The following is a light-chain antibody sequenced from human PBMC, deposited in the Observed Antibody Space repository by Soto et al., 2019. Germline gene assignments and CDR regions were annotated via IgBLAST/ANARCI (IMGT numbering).Light chain of an antibody. CDR3: QQRKNWPPIT. CDR2: DAS. Sequence: EIELTQSPATLSLSPGETATLSCRASQNVDKFLAWYQQRPGQPPRLLIFDASNRATGVPVRFSGSGSGTVFTLTIGSLEPADSAVYYGQQRKNWPPITFGQGTRLEIK. CDR1: QNVDKF. V-gene: IGKV3-11*01. J-gene: IGKJ5*01.